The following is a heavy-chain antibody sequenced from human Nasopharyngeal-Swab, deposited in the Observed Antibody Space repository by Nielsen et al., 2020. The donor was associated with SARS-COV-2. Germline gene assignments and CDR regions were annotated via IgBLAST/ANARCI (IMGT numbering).Heavy chain of an antibody. D-gene: IGHD6-19*01. CDR1: GFTFSSYA. CDR3: AKDQGIAVAGPTRGKYFQH. CDR2: ISGSGGST. J-gene: IGHJ1*01. V-gene: IGHV3-23*01. Sequence: GESLKISCAASGFTFSSYAMSWVRQASGKGLEWVSAISGSGGSTYYADSVKGRFTISRDNSKNTLYLQMNSLRAEDTAVYYCAKDQGIAVAGPTRGKYFQHWGQGTLVTVSS.